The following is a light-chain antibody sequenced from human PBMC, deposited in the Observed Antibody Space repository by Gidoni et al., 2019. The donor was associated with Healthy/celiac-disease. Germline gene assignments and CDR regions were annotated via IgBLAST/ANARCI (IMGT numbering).Light chain of an antibody. CDR1: QSVSSY. Sequence: EIVLTQSPATLALSPGERATLSCRASQSVSSYLAWYQQKPGQAPRLLSYDASNRATGIPARCSGSGSGTDFTLTSSRLEPEDFAVYYCQQRSNWPPVNFGGGTKVEIK. J-gene: IGKJ4*01. CDR2: DAS. CDR3: QQRSNWPPVN. V-gene: IGKV3-11*01.